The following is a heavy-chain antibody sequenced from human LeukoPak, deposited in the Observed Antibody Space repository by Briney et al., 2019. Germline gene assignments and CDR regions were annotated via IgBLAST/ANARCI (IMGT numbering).Heavy chain of an antibody. CDR2: INPNSGGT. CDR3: ARDTPPGGYDFWSGPLGDAFDI. V-gene: IGHV1-2*02. D-gene: IGHD3-3*01. CDR1: GYTFTGYY. Sequence: AASVTVSCKASGYTFTGYYMHWVRQAPGQGLEWMGWINPNSGGTNYAQKFQGRVTMTRDTSISTAYMELSGLRSDDTAVYYCARDTPPGGYDFWSGPLGDAFDIWGQGTMVTVSS. J-gene: IGHJ3*02.